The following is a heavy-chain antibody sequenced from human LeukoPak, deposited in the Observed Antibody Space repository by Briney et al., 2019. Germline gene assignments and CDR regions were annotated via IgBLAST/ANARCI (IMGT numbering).Heavy chain of an antibody. V-gene: IGHV1-69*05. CDR1: GGTFSSYA. CDR3: ASPQQYSYGYPYYFDY. CDR2: IIPIFGTA. Sequence: SVKVSCKASGGTFSSYAISWVRQAPGQGLEWMGGIIPIFGTANYAQKFQGRVTITTDESTSTAYMELSSLRSEDTAVYYCASPQQYSYGYPYYFDYWGQGTLVTVSS. D-gene: IGHD5-18*01. J-gene: IGHJ4*02.